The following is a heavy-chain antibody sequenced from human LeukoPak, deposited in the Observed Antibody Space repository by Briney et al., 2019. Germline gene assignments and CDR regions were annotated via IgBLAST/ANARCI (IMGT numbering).Heavy chain of an antibody. J-gene: IGHJ5*02. D-gene: IGHD6-6*01. Sequence: GESLKISCKGSGYSFTSYWIGWVRQMPGKGLEWMGIIYPGDSDTRYSPSFQGQVTISADKSISTAYLQWSSLKASDTTMYYCARFATEYSSSSRFDPWGQGALVTVSS. CDR2: IYPGDSDT. CDR3: ARFATEYSSSSRFDP. V-gene: IGHV5-51*01. CDR1: GYSFTSYW.